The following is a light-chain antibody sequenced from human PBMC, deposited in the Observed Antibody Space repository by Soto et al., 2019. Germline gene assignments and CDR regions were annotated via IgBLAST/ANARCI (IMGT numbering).Light chain of an antibody. Sequence: QSALTQPASVSGSPGQSITISCTGTSSDIGTYNLVSWYQQHPGKAPKLMIYEVTKRPSGVSNRFSASKSDNTASLTISGLQAEDEADYYCCSYAGSTTSVFGGGTQLTVL. CDR3: CSYAGSTTSV. CDR2: EVT. CDR1: SSDIGTYNL. V-gene: IGLV2-23*02. J-gene: IGLJ3*02.